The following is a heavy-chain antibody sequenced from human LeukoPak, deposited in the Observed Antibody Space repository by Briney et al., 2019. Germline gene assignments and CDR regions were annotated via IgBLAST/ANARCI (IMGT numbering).Heavy chain of an antibody. J-gene: IGHJ6*04. Sequence: AGGSLRLSRAASGFTFSSYSMNWVRQAPGKGLEWVSSISSSSSYIYYADSVKGRFTISRDNAKNSLYLQMNSLRAEDTAVYYCARDSYYGSGSYSLDVWGKGTTVTVSS. CDR2: ISSSSSYI. D-gene: IGHD3-10*01. CDR3: ARDSYYGSGSYSLDV. V-gene: IGHV3-21*01. CDR1: GFTFSSYS.